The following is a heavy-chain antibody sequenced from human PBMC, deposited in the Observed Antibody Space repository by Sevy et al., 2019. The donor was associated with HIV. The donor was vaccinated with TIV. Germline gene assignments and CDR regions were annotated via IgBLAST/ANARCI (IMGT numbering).Heavy chain of an antibody. V-gene: IGHV3-21*01. D-gene: IGHD1-26*01. CDR3: ARDRGVGTSSYGMDV. CDR2: IRSGSSYI. CDR1: GFTFSSYSLSSYS. Sequence: GGSLRLSCAASGFTFSSYSLSSYSMNWVRQAPGKGLEWVSSIRSGSSYIFYADSVKGRFTISRDNAKNSLYLQMNSLRAEDTAVYYCARDRGVGTSSYGMDVWGQGTAVTVSS. J-gene: IGHJ6*02.